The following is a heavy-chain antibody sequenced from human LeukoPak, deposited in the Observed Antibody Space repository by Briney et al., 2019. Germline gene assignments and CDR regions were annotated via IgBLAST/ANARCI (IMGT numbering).Heavy chain of an antibody. CDR3: ARADYYGSGSYYIGNWFDP. CDR1: GYTFTGYY. V-gene: IGHV1-2*02. J-gene: IGHJ5*02. Sequence: ASVKVSCKASGYTFTGYYIHWVRQAPGQGLEGMGWINPNTGGTNYAQKFQGRVTMTRDTSISTAYMELSRLRSDDTAVYYCARADYYGSGSYYIGNWFDPWGQGTLVTVSS. CDR2: INPNTGGT. D-gene: IGHD3-10*01.